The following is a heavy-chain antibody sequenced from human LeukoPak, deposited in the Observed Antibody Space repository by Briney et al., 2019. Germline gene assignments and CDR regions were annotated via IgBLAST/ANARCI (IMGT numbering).Heavy chain of an antibody. CDR3: ARPRGYSYGRHAFDI. V-gene: IGHV4-38-2*02. CDR1: GYSISSGYY. D-gene: IGHD5-18*01. CDR2: IYYSGST. J-gene: IGHJ3*02. Sequence: SETLSLTCTVSGYSISSGYYWGWIRQPPGKGLEWIGSIYYSGSTYYNPSLKGRVTISVDTSKNQFSLKLSSVTAADTAVYYCARPRGYSYGRHAFDIWGQGTMVTVSS.